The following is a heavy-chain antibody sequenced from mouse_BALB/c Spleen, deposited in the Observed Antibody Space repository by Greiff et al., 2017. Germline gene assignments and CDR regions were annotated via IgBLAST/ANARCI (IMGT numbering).Heavy chain of an antibody. D-gene: IGHD1-1*01. CDR3: ARSGYYGSSPYAMDY. Sequence: VQLQESGAELVRPGTSVKVSCKASGYAFTNYLIEWVKQRPGQGLEWIGVINPGSGGTNYNEKFKGKATLTADKSSSTAYMQLSSLTSDDSAVYFCARSGYYGSSPYAMDYWGQGTSVTVSS. CDR1: GYAFTNYL. J-gene: IGHJ4*01. V-gene: IGHV1-54*01. CDR2: INPGSGGT.